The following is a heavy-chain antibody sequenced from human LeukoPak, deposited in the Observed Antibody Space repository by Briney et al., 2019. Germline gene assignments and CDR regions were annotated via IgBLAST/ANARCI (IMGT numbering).Heavy chain of an antibody. J-gene: IGHJ6*02. V-gene: IGHV1-18*01. CDR2: ISAYNGNT. CDR3: ARSTGRALYYYYYGMDV. Sequence: VKVSCKASGYTFTSYGISWVRQAPGQGLEWMGWISAYNGNTNYAQKLHGRVTMTTDTSTSTAYMELRSLRSGDTAVYYCARSTGRALYYYYYGMDVWGQGTTVTVSS. CDR1: GYTFTSYG. D-gene: IGHD5/OR15-5a*01.